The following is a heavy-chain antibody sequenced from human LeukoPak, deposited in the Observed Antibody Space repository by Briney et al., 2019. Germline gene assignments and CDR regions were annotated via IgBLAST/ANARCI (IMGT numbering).Heavy chain of an antibody. CDR2: IIPIFGIA. CDR3: ASPNQWLAYYYYGMDV. CDR1: GGTFSSYA. V-gene: IGHV1-69*04. D-gene: IGHD6-19*01. J-gene: IGHJ6*02. Sequence: ASVKVSCKASGGTFSSYAISWVRQAPGQGLEWMGRIIPIFGIANYAQKFQGRVTITADKSTSTAYMELSSLRSEDTAVYYCASPNQWLAYYYYGMDVWGQGTMVTVSS.